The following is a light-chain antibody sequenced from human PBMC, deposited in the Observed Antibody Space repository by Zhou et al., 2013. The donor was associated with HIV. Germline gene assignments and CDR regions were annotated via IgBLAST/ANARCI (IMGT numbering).Light chain of an antibody. Sequence: DIQMTQSPSTLSASVGDRVTITCRASQIIDNWLAWYQQRPGKAPRLLISKASTLESGVPLRFSGSRSGTEFTLTISSLQTDDYGTFYCQQYNTYPITFGQGRRLEI. CDR2: KAS. V-gene: IGKV1-5*03. CDR3: QQYNTYPIT. CDR1: QIIDNW. J-gene: IGKJ5*01.